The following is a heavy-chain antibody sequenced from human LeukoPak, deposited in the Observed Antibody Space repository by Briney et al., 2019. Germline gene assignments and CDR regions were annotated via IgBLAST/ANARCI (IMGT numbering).Heavy chain of an antibody. J-gene: IGHJ4*02. CDR3: ARDRPDTPASVFEV. V-gene: IGHV1-69*16. Sequence: ASVKVSCKASGVSFRRDTFTWLRQAPGQGLEWIGGLVLKHGITNYAQALKGRITLNADESTSTAYMELRSLTSNDTAVYYCARDRPDTPASVFEVWGQGSLVIVSS. D-gene: IGHD2-15*01. CDR2: LVLKHGIT. CDR1: GVSFRRDT.